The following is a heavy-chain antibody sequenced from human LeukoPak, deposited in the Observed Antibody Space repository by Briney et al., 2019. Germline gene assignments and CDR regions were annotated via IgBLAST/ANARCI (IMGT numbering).Heavy chain of an antibody. CDR3: ARDYSSGWYWFDP. Sequence: SEILSLTCTVSGGSISSYYWSWIRQPPGKGLEWIGYIYYSGSTNYNPSLKSRVTISVDTSKNQFSLRLSSVTAADTAVYYCARDYSSGWYWFDPWGQGTLVTVSS. V-gene: IGHV4-59*01. CDR1: GGSISSYY. J-gene: IGHJ5*02. D-gene: IGHD6-19*01. CDR2: IYYSGST.